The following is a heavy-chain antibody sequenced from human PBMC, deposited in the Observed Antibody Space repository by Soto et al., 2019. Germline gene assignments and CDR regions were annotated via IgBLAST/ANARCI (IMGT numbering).Heavy chain of an antibody. CDR3: AKGSYYYDSSGLRLGYWYFDL. CDR1: AFTLSSYA. D-gene: IGHD3-22*01. J-gene: IGHJ2*01. V-gene: IGHV3-23*01. CDR2: ISGTGGTT. Sequence: GGSLRLSCAASAFTLSSYAMSWVRQAPGKGLEWVSGISGTGGTTYYADPVKGRFTISRDNSKNTLYLQMNSLRAEDTALYYCAKGSYYYDSSGLRLGYWYFDLSGRGTLVTVSS.